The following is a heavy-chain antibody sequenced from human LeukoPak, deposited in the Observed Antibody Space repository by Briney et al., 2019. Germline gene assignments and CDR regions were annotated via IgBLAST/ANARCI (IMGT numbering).Heavy chain of an antibody. CDR3: ARARDSGSYSDY. J-gene: IGHJ4*02. CDR2: INGPGNST. D-gene: IGHD1-26*01. Sequence: GGSLRLSCAASGFTFNNAWMSWVRQAPGKGLEWVSAINGPGNSTYYADSVRGRFTISRDNSKNMLFLHMNSLRAEDTAVYYCARARDSGSYSDYWGQGTLVTVSS. CDR1: GFTFNNAW. V-gene: IGHV3-66*02.